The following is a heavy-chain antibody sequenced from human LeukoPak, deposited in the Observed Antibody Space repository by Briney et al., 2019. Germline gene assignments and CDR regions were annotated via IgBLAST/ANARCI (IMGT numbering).Heavy chain of an antibody. Sequence: GGTLRLSCAASGFTFSSYGINWVRQAPGKGLEWVSAISISGISTYYADSVKGRFTISRDNSKNTLFLQMNSLRPDDTAVYYCARRRISRVTPYWFDPWGQGTLVTVSS. CDR3: ARRRISRVTPYWFDP. J-gene: IGHJ5*02. CDR1: GFTFSSYG. CDR2: ISISGIST. D-gene: IGHD4-23*01. V-gene: IGHV3-23*01.